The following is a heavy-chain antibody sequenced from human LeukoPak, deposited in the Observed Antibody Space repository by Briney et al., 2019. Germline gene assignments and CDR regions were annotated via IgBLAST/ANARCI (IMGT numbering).Heavy chain of an antibody. CDR3: AKGGDYDSSGYYPTSYYGMDV. J-gene: IGHJ6*02. Sequence: RTGRSLRLSCAASGFTFDDYAMDWVRQAPGKGLEWVSCISWNSGSIGYADSVKGRFTISRDNAKNSLYLQMNSLRAEDTALYYCAKGGDYDSSGYYPTSYYGMDVWGQGTTVTVSS. CDR2: ISWNSGSI. V-gene: IGHV3-9*01. CDR1: GFTFDDYA. D-gene: IGHD3-22*01.